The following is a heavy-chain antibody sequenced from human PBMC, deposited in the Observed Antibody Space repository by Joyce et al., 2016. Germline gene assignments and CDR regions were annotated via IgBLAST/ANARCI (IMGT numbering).Heavy chain of an antibody. V-gene: IGHV5-10-1*03. J-gene: IGHJ4*02. CDR3: ARGFCDQGVCYTALFDL. D-gene: IGHD2-8*01. CDR1: GYSFTDHW. CDR2: IDPSHSFT. Sequence: EEQLVQSGAEMRKPGESLRISCKGSGYSFTDHWISWVRQVPGRGLEWIGRIDPSHSFTNYGPSFQGHVTFSIDKFINTAYLQWSSLKASDTAIYYCARGFCDQGVCYTALFDLWGQGTLVSVSS.